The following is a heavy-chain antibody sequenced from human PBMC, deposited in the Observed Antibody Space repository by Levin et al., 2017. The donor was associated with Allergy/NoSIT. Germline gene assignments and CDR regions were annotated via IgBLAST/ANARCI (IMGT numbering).Heavy chain of an antibody. J-gene: IGHJ6*02. D-gene: IGHD3-22*01. Sequence: ASGPTLVKPTQTLTLTCTFSGFSLRPSGMCVSWIRQPPGKALEWLARIDRDDDRYYSTSLKSRLTISKDTSKNQVVLTMTNVDPVDTATYYCAREYYDSSGDYGMDVWGQGTTVTVSS. CDR3: AREYYDSSGDYGMDV. V-gene: IGHV2-70*11. CDR2: IDRDDDR. CDR1: GFSLRPSGMC.